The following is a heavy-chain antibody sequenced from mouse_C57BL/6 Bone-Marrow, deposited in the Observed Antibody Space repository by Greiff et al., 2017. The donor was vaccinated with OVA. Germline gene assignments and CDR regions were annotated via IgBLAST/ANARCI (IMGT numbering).Heavy chain of an antibody. CDR3: ARDITTVVRYFDV. J-gene: IGHJ1*03. CDR2: ISDGGSYT. V-gene: IGHV5-4*01. CDR1: GFTFSSYA. D-gene: IGHD1-1*01. Sequence: EVKVVESGGGLVKPGGSLKLSCAASGFTFSSYAMSWVRQTPEKRLEWVATISDGGSYTYYPDNVKGRFTISRDNAKNNMYLQMSHLTSEDTAMYYCARDITTVVRYFDVWGTGTTVTVSS.